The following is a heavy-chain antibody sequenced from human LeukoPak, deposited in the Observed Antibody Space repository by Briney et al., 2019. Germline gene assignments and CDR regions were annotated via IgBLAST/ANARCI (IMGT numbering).Heavy chain of an antibody. D-gene: IGHD2-8*02. V-gene: IGHV3-23*01. CDR3: ARGDRSTGWIY. CDR1: GFTFSSYV. CDR2: ITGGGDKT. Sequence: PGGSLRLSCAASGFTFSSYVMSWVRQDPGKGLEWVSAITGGGDKTYYPESAKGQFTISRDNSKSTLYLQINSLRAEDTAVYFCARGDRSTGWIYWGQGTLVTVSS. J-gene: IGHJ4*02.